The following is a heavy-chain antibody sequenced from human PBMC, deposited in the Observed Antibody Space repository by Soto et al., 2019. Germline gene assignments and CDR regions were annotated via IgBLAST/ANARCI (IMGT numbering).Heavy chain of an antibody. Sequence: SETLSLTCSVSGAPIRSGGYYWSWLRQSPGKGLEWIGHIYYTGSTFYSPSLKSRLTISLDTSKNQFSLDLRSVTAADTAMYYCARIEMASIKWGRGTLVTVSS. V-gene: IGHV4-31*03. CDR2: IYYTGST. CDR1: GAPIRSGGYY. CDR3: ARIEMASIK. J-gene: IGHJ4*02.